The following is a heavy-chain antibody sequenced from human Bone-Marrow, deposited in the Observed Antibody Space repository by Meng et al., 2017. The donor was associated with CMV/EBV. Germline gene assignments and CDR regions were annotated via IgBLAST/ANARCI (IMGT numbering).Heavy chain of an antibody. Sequence: SETLSLTCTVSGGSISSGGYYWSWIRQHPGKGLEWIGYIYYSGSTYYNPSLKSRVTISVDTSKNQFSLKLSSVTAADTAVYYCVTQEWRYGGGPDYWGQGTLVTVSS. CDR1: GGSISSGGYY. CDR2: IYYSGST. D-gene: IGHD3-16*01. CDR3: VTQEWRYGGGPDY. J-gene: IGHJ4*02. V-gene: IGHV4-31*03.